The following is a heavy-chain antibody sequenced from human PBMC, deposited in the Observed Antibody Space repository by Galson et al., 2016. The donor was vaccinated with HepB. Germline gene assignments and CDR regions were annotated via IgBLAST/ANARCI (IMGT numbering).Heavy chain of an antibody. J-gene: IGHJ5*02. V-gene: IGHV3-74*01. Sequence: SLRLSCAASGFTLSRYWMHWVRQAPGKGLVWVSRTNGDGSSTSYADSVKGRFTISRDNAKNTLYLQMNSLRAEDTAVYYCARDLAKSLNWFDPWGQGTLVTVSS. D-gene: IGHD4/OR15-4a*01. CDR3: ARDLAKSLNWFDP. CDR1: GFTLSRYW. CDR2: TNGDGSST.